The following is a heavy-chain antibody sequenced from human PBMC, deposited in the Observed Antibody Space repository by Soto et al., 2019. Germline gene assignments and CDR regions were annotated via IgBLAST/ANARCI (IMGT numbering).Heavy chain of an antibody. J-gene: IGHJ6*02. D-gene: IGHD1-26*01. V-gene: IGHV1-8*01. CDR2: MNPNSGNT. CDR1: GYTFTSYD. CDR3: ARGSSGSYPYYYYYGMDV. Sequence: QVQLVQSGAEVKKPGASVKVSCKASGYTFTSYDINWVRQATGQGLEWMGWMNPNSGNTGYAQKFQGRVTMTRNTSISTAYMELSSLRSEDTAVYCCARGSSGSYPYYYYYGMDVWGQGTTVTVSS.